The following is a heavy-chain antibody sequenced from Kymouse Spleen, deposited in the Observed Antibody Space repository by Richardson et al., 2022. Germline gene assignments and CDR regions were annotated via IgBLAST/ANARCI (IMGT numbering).Heavy chain of an antibody. CDR3: AKARITMVRGVIEDYYYYYGMDV. D-gene: IGHD3-10*01. CDR2: ISYDGSNK. CDR1: GFTFSSYG. J-gene: IGHJ6*02. V-gene: IGHV3-30*18. Sequence: QVQLVESGGGVVQPGRSLRLSCAASGFTFSSYGMHWVRQAPGKGLEWVAVISYDGSNKYYADSVKGRFTISRDNSKNTLYLQMNSLRAEDTAVYYCAKARITMVRGVIEDYYYYYGMDVWGQGTTVTVSS.